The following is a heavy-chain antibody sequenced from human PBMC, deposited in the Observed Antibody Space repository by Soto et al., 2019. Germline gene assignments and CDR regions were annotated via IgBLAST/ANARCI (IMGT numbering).Heavy chain of an antibody. CDR1: GFTFSSSA. Sequence: EVRLLESGGGLAQPGGSLRLSCAASGFTFSSSAMNWVRQAPGKGLEWVSSIRVGGGDTFYADSVRGRFTVSRDISRNPLYLQRNSLRAEDTAIYYCAKCSVGTVRSSGWCNWFDPWGQGTLVTVSS. V-gene: IGHV3-23*01. J-gene: IGHJ5*02. D-gene: IGHD6-19*01. CDR3: AKCSVGTVRSSGWCNWFDP. CDR2: IRVGGGDT.